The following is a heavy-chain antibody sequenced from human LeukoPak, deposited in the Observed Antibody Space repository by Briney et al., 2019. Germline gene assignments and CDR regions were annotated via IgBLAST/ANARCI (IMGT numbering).Heavy chain of an antibody. J-gene: IGHJ4*02. Sequence: GGSLRLSCAASGFMFSIYWMSWVRQAPGEGLEWVADIKEDGSEKSYVDSVKGRFTISRDNAKNSLSLQMNSLRAEDTAVYYCARGRGIAASYFDYWGQGTLVTVSS. CDR3: ARGRGIAASYFDY. D-gene: IGHD6-13*01. CDR2: IKEDGSEK. CDR1: GFMFSIYW. V-gene: IGHV3-7*01.